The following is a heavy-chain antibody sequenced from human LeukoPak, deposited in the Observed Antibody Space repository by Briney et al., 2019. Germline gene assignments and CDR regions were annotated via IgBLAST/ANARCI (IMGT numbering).Heavy chain of an antibody. Sequence: PGGSLRLSCAASGFTFSDHWMSWVRQAPGKGLEWVANIKRDGSEKYHVDSVKGRFTISRDNTKNSLYLQMNSLRAEDTAVYYCARESTTGSYYFDYWGQGILVTVSS. V-gene: IGHV3-7*01. CDR2: IKRDGSEK. CDR3: ARESTTGSYYFDY. D-gene: IGHD6-6*01. J-gene: IGHJ4*02. CDR1: GFTFSDHW.